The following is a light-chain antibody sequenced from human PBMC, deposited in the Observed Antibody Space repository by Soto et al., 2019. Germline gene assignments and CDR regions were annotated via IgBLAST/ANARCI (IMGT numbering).Light chain of an antibody. Sequence: EIVMTQAPATLSVSPGERATLSCRASQSVSSNLAWYQQKPGQAPRLLVYDASKRATGIPARFSGSRSGPDFTLTISSLQPEDFATYYCQQSYSSPPTFGQGTKVDIK. CDR1: QSVSSN. V-gene: IGKV3D-15*01. CDR2: DAS. J-gene: IGKJ1*01. CDR3: QQSYSSPPT.